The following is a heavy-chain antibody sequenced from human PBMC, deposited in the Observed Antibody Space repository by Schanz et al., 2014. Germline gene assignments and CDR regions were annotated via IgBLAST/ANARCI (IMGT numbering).Heavy chain of an antibody. Sequence: QVQLVQSGAEVKKPGASVQVSCQASGYTFTSYYMYWVRQAPGQGLGWMGVINPSGGSTIYAQKFQGRVSMTRDASTSTVYMELSSLRSEDTAVYYCARGTRVRTTDFWSGLYYFDYWGQGTLVTVSS. V-gene: IGHV1-46*01. CDR3: ARGTRVRTTDFWSGLYYFDY. J-gene: IGHJ4*02. D-gene: IGHD3-3*01. CDR1: GYTFTSYY. CDR2: INPSGGST.